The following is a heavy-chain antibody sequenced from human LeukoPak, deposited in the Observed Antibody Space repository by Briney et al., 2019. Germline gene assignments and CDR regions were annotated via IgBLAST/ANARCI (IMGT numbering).Heavy chain of an antibody. CDR3: ARWPSLGVARRYYFDY. J-gene: IGHJ4*02. CDR2: IIPIFGTA. V-gene: IGHV1-69*13. CDR1: GGTFSSYA. D-gene: IGHD1-1*01. Sequence: SVKVSCKASGGTFSSYAISWVRQAPGQGLEWMGGIIPIFGTANNAQKFQGRVTITANESTSTACMELSSLRPEDTAVYYCARWPSLGVARRYYFDYWGQGTLVTVSS.